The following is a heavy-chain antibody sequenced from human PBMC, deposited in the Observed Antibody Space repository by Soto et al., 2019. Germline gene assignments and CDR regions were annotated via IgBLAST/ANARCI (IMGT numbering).Heavy chain of an antibody. D-gene: IGHD6-13*01. V-gene: IGHV1-69*01. J-gene: IGHJ4*02. Sequence: QVQLVQSGAEVKKPGSSVKVSCKASGGTFSSYAISWVRQAPGQGLEWMGGIIPIFGTANYAQKFQGRVTITEDEATSTAYVELGSLRSEDTAVYYCARGHSSSWYWNTDYWGQGTLVTVSS. CDR2: IIPIFGTA. CDR3: ARGHSSSWYWNTDY. CDR1: GGTFSSYA.